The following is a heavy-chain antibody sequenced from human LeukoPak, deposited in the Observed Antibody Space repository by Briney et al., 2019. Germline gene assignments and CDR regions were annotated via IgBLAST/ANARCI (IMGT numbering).Heavy chain of an antibody. J-gene: IGHJ1*01. Sequence: SVKLSCTASRGTFTSYAITWVRQAPGHGLEWMGGSIPIFGTANYAQKVQGSDTITADKSTSTAYMELSSLRSEDTAVYYCARDVSGALAGTISNAEYFQHWGQGTLVTVSS. CDR2: SIPIFGTA. CDR1: RGTFTSYA. D-gene: IGHD6-19*01. CDR3: ARDVSGALAGTISNAEYFQH. V-gene: IGHV1-69*06.